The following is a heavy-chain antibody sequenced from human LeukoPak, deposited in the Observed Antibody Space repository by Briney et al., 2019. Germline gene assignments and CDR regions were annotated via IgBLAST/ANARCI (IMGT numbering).Heavy chain of an antibody. J-gene: IGHJ4*02. V-gene: IGHV4-39*01. CDR3: GGEVDFDY. CDR2: IYYSGST. D-gene: IGHD3-16*01. CDR1: GGSISSSSYY. Sequence: PSETLSLTCTVSGGSISSSSYYWGWIRQPPGKGLEWIGSIYYSGSTYYNPSLKSRVTISVDTSKNQFSLELSSVTAADTAVYYCGGEVDFDYWGQGTLVTVSS.